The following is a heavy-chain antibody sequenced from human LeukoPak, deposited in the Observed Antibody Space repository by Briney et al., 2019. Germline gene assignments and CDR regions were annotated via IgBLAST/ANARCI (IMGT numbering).Heavy chain of an antibody. Sequence: GGSLRLSCAASGFTFRSYGMTWVRQAPGKGLEWVSAISGSGDSTYYADSVKGRFTISRDNSRNTLYLQMNSLRVEDTGIYYCVKVAKYYYGSETYYFFEHWGQGTPVTASS. CDR2: ISGSGDST. CDR3: VKVAKYYYGSETYYFFEH. V-gene: IGHV3-23*01. CDR1: GFTFRSYG. J-gene: IGHJ4*02. D-gene: IGHD3-10*01.